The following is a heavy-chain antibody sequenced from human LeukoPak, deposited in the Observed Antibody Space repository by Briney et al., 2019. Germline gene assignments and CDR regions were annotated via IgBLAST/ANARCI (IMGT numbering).Heavy chain of an antibody. Sequence: SETLSLTCTVSGGSISSGSYYWGWIRQSPGKGLEWIGSIYYSGSTNYNPSLKSRVTISVDTSKNQFSLKLSSVTAADTAVYYCARVGNPLVTVFAWFDPWGQGTLVTVSS. CDR3: ARVGNPLVTVFAWFDP. V-gene: IGHV4-39*07. J-gene: IGHJ5*02. CDR2: IYYSGST. CDR1: GGSISSGSYY. D-gene: IGHD3-3*01.